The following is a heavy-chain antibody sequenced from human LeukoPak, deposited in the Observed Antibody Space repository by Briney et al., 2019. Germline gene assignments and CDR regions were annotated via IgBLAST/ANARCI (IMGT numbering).Heavy chain of an antibody. V-gene: IGHV3-7*01. Sequence: PGGSLRLSCAASGFTFSSFWMSWVRQAPGKGLEWVANINQDGSGKYFVDSVKGRFTISRDNAKNSLYLQMNSLRAEDTAVYYCARDRVRVYVEMCAYWGQGTLVTVSS. CDR1: GFTFSSFW. CDR3: ARDRVRVYVEMCAY. D-gene: IGHD1-20*01. CDR2: INQDGSGK. J-gene: IGHJ4*02.